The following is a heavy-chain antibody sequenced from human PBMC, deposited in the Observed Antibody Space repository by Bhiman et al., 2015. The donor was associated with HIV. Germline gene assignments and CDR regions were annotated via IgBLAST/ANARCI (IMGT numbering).Heavy chain of an antibody. J-gene: IGHJ4*02. Sequence: VQLVESGGGVVQPGRSLRLSCAASGFTFSSYIMNWVRQAPGKGLEWVSSISSSSSYIYYADSVKGRFTISRDNAKNSLYLQMNSLRAEDTAVYCVREPGGTTQGRFDYWGQGTLVTVSS. CDR1: GFTFSSYI. D-gene: IGHD1-7*01. V-gene: IGHV3-21*03. CDR2: ISSSSSYI. CDR3: VREPGGTTQGRFDY.